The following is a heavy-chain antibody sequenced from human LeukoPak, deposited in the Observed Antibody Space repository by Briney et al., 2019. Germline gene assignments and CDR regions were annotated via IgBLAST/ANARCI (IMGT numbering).Heavy chain of an antibody. Sequence: ASVKVSFKASGYTFTKYYMHWVGQAPGQGGERMGIINPSGGSTSYTQKFQARLTMTRDTSTTTVYMELSSLRSEDTAVYYCARDDTVTTSAHFDYWGQGPLVTVSS. CDR3: ARDDTVTTSAHFDY. CDR1: GYTFTKYY. J-gene: IGHJ4*02. D-gene: IGHD4-17*01. CDR2: INPSGGST. V-gene: IGHV1-46*01.